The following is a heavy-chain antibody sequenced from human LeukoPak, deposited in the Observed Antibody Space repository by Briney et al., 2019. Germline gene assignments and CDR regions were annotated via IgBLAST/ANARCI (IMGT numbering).Heavy chain of an antibody. CDR2: INHSGST. V-gene: IGHV4-34*01. J-gene: IGHJ5*02. CDR1: GGSISSYY. Sequence: PSETLSLTCTVSGGSISSYYWSWIRQPPGKGLEWIGEINHSGSTNYNPSLKSRVTISVDTSKNQFSLRLSSLTAADTAVYYCARRIAVVIIVPQGWFDPWGQGTLVTVSS. D-gene: IGHD3-3*01. CDR3: ARRIAVVIIVPQGWFDP.